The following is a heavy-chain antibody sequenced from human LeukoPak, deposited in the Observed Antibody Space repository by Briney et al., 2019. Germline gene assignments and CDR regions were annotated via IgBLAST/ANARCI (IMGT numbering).Heavy chain of an antibody. CDR1: GFTFSSYW. CDR2: IKQDGSEK. V-gene: IGHV3-7*01. Sequence: GGSLRLSCAASGFTFSSYWMSWVRQAPGKGLEWVANIKQDGSEKNYVDSVKDRFTISRDNAKKSLYLQMNSLRAEDSAVYYCARMGSSSSAYWGQGTLVTVSS. CDR3: ARMGSSSSAY. D-gene: IGHD6-6*01. J-gene: IGHJ4*02.